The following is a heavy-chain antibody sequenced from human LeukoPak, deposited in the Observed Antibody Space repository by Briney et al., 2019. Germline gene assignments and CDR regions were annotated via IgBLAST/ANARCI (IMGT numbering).Heavy chain of an antibody. V-gene: IGHV1-18*01. CDR1: GYTFTSYG. CDR3: ARVQGSSGSDAFDI. D-gene: IGHD3-22*01. CDR2: ISAYNGNT. Sequence: SSVKVSCKASGYTFTSYGISWVRQAPGQGLEWMGWISAYNGNTNYAQKLQGRVTMTTDTSTSTAYMELRSLRSDDTAVYYCARVQGSSGSDAFDIWGQGTMVTVSS. J-gene: IGHJ3*02.